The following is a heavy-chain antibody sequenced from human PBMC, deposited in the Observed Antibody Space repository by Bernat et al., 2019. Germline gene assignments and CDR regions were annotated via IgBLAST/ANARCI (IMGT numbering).Heavy chain of an antibody. V-gene: IGHV3-11*06. CDR2: ISSSSSYT. CDR1: GFTFSDYY. CDR3: ARGHSPYDAFDI. J-gene: IGHJ3*02. Sequence: QVQLVESGGGLVKPGGSLRLSCAASGFTFSDYYMSWIRQAPGKGLEWVSYISSSSSYTNYADSVKGRFTISRDNAKNSLYLQMNSLRAEDTAVYYCARGHSPYDAFDIWGQGTMVTVSS. D-gene: IGHD5-18*01.